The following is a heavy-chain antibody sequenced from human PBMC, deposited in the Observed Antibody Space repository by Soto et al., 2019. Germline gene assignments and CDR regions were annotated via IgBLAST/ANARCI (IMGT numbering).Heavy chain of an antibody. V-gene: IGHV4-39*01. Sequence: QLQLQESGPGLVKPSETLSLTCTVSGGSISNVNYYWGWIRQPPGKGLDWIATFFYTGTTYYNPSLNSRVFISVDTSKNQFSLWLSSVTAADTAVYYCARGDYYSFDYWGPGTLVTVSS. CDR2: FFYTGTT. CDR1: GGSISNVNYY. CDR3: ARGDYYSFDY. D-gene: IGHD3-22*01. J-gene: IGHJ4*02.